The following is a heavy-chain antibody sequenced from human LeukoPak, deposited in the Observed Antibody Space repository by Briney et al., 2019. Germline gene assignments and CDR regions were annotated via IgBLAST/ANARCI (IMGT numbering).Heavy chain of an antibody. D-gene: IGHD3-10*01. V-gene: IGHV5-51*01. Sequence: ESLKISCKGSGYSFTSYWIGWVRQMPGKGLEWMGIIYPGDSDTRYSPSFQGQVTISADKSISTAYLQWSSLKTSDTAMYYCARVSMVRVVMSPDDYWGQGTLVTVSS. J-gene: IGHJ4*02. CDR3: ARVSMVRVVMSPDDY. CDR2: IYPGDSDT. CDR1: GYSFTSYW.